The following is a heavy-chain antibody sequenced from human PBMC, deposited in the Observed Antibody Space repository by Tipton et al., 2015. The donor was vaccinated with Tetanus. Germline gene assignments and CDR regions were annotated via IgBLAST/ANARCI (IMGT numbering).Heavy chain of an antibody. CDR1: GYTFTQYY. Sequence: QVQLVQSGAEVKKPGASVKLSCKTSGYTFTQYYLHLVRQAPGQGLEWMGMIYPSDGSTSYAQKLQGRVTMTRDTPTSTVYMELSSLRSEDMAVYYCARHREAFDFWGQGTMVTVAS. V-gene: IGHV1-46*04. CDR2: IYPSDGST. CDR3: ARHREAFDF. J-gene: IGHJ3*01.